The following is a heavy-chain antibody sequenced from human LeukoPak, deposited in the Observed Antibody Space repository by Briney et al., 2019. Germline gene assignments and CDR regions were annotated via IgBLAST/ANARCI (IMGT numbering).Heavy chain of an antibody. CDR1: GYTFTGYY. V-gene: IGHV1-2*02. CDR3: ARHSGYSGYDFDY. CDR2: INPNSGGT. J-gene: IGHJ4*02. D-gene: IGHD5-12*01. Sequence: GASVTVSCKASGYTFTGYYMHWVRQAPGQGLEWMGWINPNSGGTNYAQKFQGRVTMTRDTSISTAYMELSSLRSEDTAVYYCARHSGYSGYDFDYWGQGTLVTVSS.